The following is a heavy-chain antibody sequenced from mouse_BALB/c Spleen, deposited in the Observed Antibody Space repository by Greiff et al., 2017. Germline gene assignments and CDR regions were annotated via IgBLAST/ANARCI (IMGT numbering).Heavy chain of an antibody. J-gene: IGHJ4*01. Sequence: EVKLVESGGGLVQPGGSMKLSCVASGFTFSNYWMNWVRQSPEKGLEWVAEIRLKSNNYATHYAESVKGRFTISRDDSKSSVYLQMNNLRAEDTGIYYCTRPNHYGSSGAMDYWGQGTSVTVSS. CDR1: GFTFSNYW. D-gene: IGHD1-1*01. CDR3: TRPNHYGSSGAMDY. CDR2: IRLKSNNYAT. V-gene: IGHV6-6*02.